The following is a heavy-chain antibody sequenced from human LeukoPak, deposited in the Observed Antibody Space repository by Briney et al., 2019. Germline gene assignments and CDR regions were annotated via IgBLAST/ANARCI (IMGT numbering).Heavy chain of an antibody. D-gene: IGHD4-17*01. CDR3: ARGGAQTYGD. Sequence: SVKVSCKASGGTFSSYAISWVRQAPGQGLEWMGRIIPILGIANYAQKFQGGVTITADKSTSTAYMELSSLRSEDMAVYYCARGGAQTYGDWGQGTLVTVSS. V-gene: IGHV1-69*04. CDR2: IIPILGIA. J-gene: IGHJ4*02. CDR1: GGTFSSYA.